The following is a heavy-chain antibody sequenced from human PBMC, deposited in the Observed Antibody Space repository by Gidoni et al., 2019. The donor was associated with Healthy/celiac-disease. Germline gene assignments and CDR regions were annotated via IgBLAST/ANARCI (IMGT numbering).Heavy chain of an antibody. D-gene: IGHD2-15*01. CDR1: GFPVSRNS. J-gene: IGHJ6*02. Sequence: EVQLVDSLVGLIQPGGSLSLSFAASGFPVSRNSFSLLLPVPGKGLEWVSVIYSGGSTYYEDSVKGRVTISRDNSKNTRYLQMNSLRAEDTAVYYCEREGAYCSGGSCYSTMPESYGMDVWGQGTTVTVSS. CDR2: IYSGGST. V-gene: IGHV3-53*01. CDR3: EREGAYCSGGSCYSTMPESYGMDV.